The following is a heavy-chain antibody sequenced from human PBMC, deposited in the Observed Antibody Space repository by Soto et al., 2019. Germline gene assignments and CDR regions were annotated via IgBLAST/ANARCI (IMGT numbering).Heavy chain of an antibody. J-gene: IGHJ4*02. CDR1: GFTFSSYG. D-gene: IGHD6-13*01. V-gene: IGHV3-30*18. CDR3: AKDSYSSSWPQYFDY. CDR2: ISYDGSNK. Sequence: GGSLRLSCAASGFTFSSYGMHWVRQAPGKGLEWVAVISYDGSNKYYADSVKGRFTISRDNSKNTLYLQMNSLRAEDTAVYYCAKDSYSSSWPQYFDYWGQGTLVTVSS.